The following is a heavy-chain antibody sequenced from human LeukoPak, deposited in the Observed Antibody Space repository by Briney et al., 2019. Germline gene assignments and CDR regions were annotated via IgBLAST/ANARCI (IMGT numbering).Heavy chain of an antibody. Sequence: GGSLRLSCAASGFTFSDYWMSWVRHAPGKGLEWVSYISSSDTTIYYAGSVKGRFTISRDNANNSLYLQMNSLRAEDTAVYYCARGCSSTSCPGNWGQGTLVTVSS. D-gene: IGHD2-2*01. CDR1: GFTFSDYW. CDR3: ARGCSSTSCPGN. J-gene: IGHJ4*02. V-gene: IGHV3-48*01. CDR2: ISSSDTTI.